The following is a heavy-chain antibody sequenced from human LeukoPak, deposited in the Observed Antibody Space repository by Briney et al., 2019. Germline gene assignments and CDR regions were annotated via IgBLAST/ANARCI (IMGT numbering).Heavy chain of an antibody. V-gene: IGHV3-30*04. Sequence: GGSLRLSCAASGFTFSDYAMHWVRQAPDKGLGWVSVISYDGTYKYYGNSVKGRVTISRDNSKNTLYLQMDSLRPEDTGVYSCARKSGGSQRKMDDWFDPWGQGTLVIVSS. CDR3: ARKSGGSQRKMDDWFDP. D-gene: IGHD3-10*01. CDR2: ISYDGTYK. J-gene: IGHJ5*02. CDR1: GFTFSDYA.